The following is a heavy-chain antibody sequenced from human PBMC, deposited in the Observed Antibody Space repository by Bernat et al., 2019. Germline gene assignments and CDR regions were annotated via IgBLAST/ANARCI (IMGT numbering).Heavy chain of an antibody. D-gene: IGHD5-12*01. J-gene: IGHJ4*02. V-gene: IGHV4-61*01. CDR2: IYYSGST. CDR3: AAYSGYDFLDY. CDR1: GGSVSSGSYY. Sequence: QVQLQESGPGLVKPSETLSLTCTVSGGSVSSGSYYWSWIRQPPGKGLEWIGYIYYSGSTNYNPSLKSRVTISVDTSKNQFSLKLSSVTAADTAMYYCAAYSGYDFLDYWGQGTLVTVSS.